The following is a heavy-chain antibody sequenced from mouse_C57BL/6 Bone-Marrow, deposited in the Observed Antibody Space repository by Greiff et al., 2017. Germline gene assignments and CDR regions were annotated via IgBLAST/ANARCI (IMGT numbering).Heavy chain of an antibody. CDR1: GFNIKDYY. Sequence: VQLQQSGAELVRPGASVKLSCTASGFNIKDYYMHWVKQRPEQGLVWIGRIDPEDGDTEYAPKFQGKATMTADTSSNTAYLQLSSLTSEDTAVYYCTMTTVGGFAYWGQGTLVTVSA. CDR3: TMTTVGGFAY. D-gene: IGHD1-1*01. J-gene: IGHJ3*01. CDR2: IDPEDGDT. V-gene: IGHV14-1*01.